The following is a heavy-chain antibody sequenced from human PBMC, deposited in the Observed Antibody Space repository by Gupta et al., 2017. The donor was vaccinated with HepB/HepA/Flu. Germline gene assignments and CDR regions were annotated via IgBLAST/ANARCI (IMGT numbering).Heavy chain of an antibody. V-gene: IGHV4-39*01. CDR2: IYYSGST. Sequence: QLQLQESGPGLVKPSETLSLTCTVSGGSISSSSYYWGWIRQPPGKGLEWIGSIYYSGSTYYNPARKSRVTISVDTSKNKVSMKLSSVTAAETAVYYCAKHDIGGVPAAQFDYGGQGTLVTVSS. CDR3: AKHDIGGVPAAQFDY. CDR1: GGSISSSSYY. D-gene: IGHD2-2*01. J-gene: IGHJ4*02.